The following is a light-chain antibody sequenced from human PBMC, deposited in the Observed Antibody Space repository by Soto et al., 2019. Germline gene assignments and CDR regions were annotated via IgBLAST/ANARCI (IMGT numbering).Light chain of an antibody. CDR3: QQSYSTPYT. CDR1: QTISSY. V-gene: IGKV1-39*01. J-gene: IGKJ2*01. CDR2: VES. Sequence: DIQMTQSPSTLPASAGDRVTITCRASQTISSYLNWYQQKPGKAPELLIYVESNLQRGVPSRFSGRGSGTDFTLTISSLQPEDFATYYCQQSYSTPYTFGQGTKVDIK.